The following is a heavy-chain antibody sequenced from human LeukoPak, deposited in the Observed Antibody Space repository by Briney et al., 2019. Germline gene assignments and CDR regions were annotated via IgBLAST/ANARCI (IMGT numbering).Heavy chain of an antibody. Sequence: ASVKVSCKASGYTFTGYYMHWVRQAPGQGLEWMGRINPNSGGTNYAQKFQGRVTMTRDTSISTAYMELSRLRSDDTAVYYCARDGGEFSNWFDPWGQGTLVTVSS. D-gene: IGHD2-21*01. V-gene: IGHV1-2*06. CDR1: GYTFTGYY. J-gene: IGHJ5*02. CDR3: ARDGGEFSNWFDP. CDR2: INPNSGGT.